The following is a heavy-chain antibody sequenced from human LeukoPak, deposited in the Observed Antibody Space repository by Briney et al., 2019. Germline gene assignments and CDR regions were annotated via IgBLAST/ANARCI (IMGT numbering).Heavy chain of an antibody. CDR3: ARDYGYYETSGPDY. CDR1: GYTFTSYG. V-gene: IGHV1-18*01. D-gene: IGHD3-22*01. Sequence: APVKVSCKASGYTFTSYGISWVRQAPGQGLEWMGWISAYNGDTNYAQKVQSRVTMTTDSSTSTAYMELRSLRSDDTAVYYCARDYGYYETSGPDYWGQGTLVTVSS. J-gene: IGHJ4*02. CDR2: ISAYNGDT.